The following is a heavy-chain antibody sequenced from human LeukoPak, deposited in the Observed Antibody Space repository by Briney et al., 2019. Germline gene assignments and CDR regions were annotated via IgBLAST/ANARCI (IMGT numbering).Heavy chain of an antibody. CDR1: GFTFSSYG. J-gene: IGHJ5*02. CDR2: IYSGGST. Sequence: GGSLRLSCAASGFTFSSYGMNWVRQAPGKGLEWVSVIYSGGSTYYADSVKGRFTISRDNSKNTLYLQMNSLRAEDTAVYYCARGAYGSGSYGDNWFDPWGQGTLVTVSS. V-gene: IGHV3-66*01. CDR3: ARGAYGSGSYGDNWFDP. D-gene: IGHD3-10*01.